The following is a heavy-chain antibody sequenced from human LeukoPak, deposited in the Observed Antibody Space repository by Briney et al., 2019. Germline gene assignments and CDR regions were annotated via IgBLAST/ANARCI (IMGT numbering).Heavy chain of an antibody. V-gene: IGHV4-34*01. CDR2: INHSGST. J-gene: IGHJ4*02. Sequence: SETLSLTCAVYGGSFSGYYWSWIRQPPGKGLEWIGEINHSGSTNYNPSLKSRVTISVGTSKNQFSLKLSSVTAADTAVYYCARGGYYYDSSPGYWGQGTLVTVSS. D-gene: IGHD3-22*01. CDR1: GGSFSGYY. CDR3: ARGGYYYDSSPGY.